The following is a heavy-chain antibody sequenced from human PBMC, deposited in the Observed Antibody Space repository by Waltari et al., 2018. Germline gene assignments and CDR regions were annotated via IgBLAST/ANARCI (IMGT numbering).Heavy chain of an antibody. J-gene: IGHJ4*02. CDR2: ISGSGGST. Sequence: EVQLLESGGGLVQPGGSLRLSCAASGFTFSSYAMSWVRQAPGKGLEWVSAISGSGGSTYYADAVKGRFTISRDKSKNTLYLQMNSLRAEDTAVYYCAKETYSDVFLCDYWGQGTLVTVSS. CDR3: AKETYSDVFLCDY. D-gene: IGHD5-18*01. CDR1: GFTFSSYA. V-gene: IGHV3-23*01.